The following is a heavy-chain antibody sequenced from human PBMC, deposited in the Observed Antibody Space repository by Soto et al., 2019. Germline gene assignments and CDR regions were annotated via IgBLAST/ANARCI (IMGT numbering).Heavy chain of an antibody. Sequence: GGSLRLSCAASGFTFSSYSINWVRQAPGKGLEWVSYISSSSSTIYYADSVKGRFTISRDNAKNSLYLQMNSLRDEDTAVYYCARESLPYSGSYYGMDVWGQGTTVTVSS. J-gene: IGHJ6*02. CDR2: ISSSSSTI. CDR3: ARESLPYSGSYYGMDV. D-gene: IGHD1-26*01. V-gene: IGHV3-48*02. CDR1: GFTFSSYS.